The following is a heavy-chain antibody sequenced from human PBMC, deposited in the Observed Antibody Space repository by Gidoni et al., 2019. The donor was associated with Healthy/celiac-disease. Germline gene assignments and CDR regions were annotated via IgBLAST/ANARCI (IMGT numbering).Heavy chain of an antibody. Sequence: QVQLQESGPGLVKPSQTLSLTCTVSGGSISSGGYYWSWIRQHPGKGLEWIGYIYYSGSTYYNPSLKSRVTISVDTSKNQFSLKLSSVTAADTAVYYCARVGSFDRFGELFSYFDYWGQGTLVTVSS. CDR3: ARVGSFDRFGELFSYFDY. J-gene: IGHJ4*02. D-gene: IGHD3-10*01. V-gene: IGHV4-31*03. CDR1: GGSISSGGYY. CDR2: IYYSGST.